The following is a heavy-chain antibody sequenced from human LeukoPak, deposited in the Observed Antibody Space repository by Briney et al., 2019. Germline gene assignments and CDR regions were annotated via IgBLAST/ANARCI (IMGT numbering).Heavy chain of an antibody. CDR1: GFTFSSYA. J-gene: IGHJ4*02. CDR3: XXVSGYSYGYPLDY. CDR2: ISGSGGST. V-gene: IGHV3-23*01. D-gene: IGHD5-18*01. Sequence: GGSLRLSCAASGFTFSSYAMSWVRQAPGKGLEWVSAISGSGGSTYYADSVKGRFTISRDNSKNTLYLQMNSLRAEDTAVYYXXXVSGYSYGYPLDYWGQGTLVTVSS.